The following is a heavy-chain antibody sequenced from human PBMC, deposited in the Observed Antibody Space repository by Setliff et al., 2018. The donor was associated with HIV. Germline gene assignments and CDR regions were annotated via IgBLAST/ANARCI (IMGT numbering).Heavy chain of an antibody. D-gene: IGHD2-2*01. CDR2: INPNSGGT. CDR1: GYTFTGYY. V-gene: IGHV1-2*02. J-gene: IGHJ6*02. Sequence: ASVKVXXKASGYTFTGYYMHWVRQAPGQGLEWMGWINPNSGGTTCAQKLQGRVTMTRDTSISTAYMEVSRLRSDDTAVYYCARDHCSSSGCYEYSYYGMDVWGQGTTVTVSS. CDR3: ARDHCSSSGCYEYSYYGMDV.